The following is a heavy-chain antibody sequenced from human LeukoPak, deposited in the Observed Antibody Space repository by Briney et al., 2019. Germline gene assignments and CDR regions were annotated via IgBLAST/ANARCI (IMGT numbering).Heavy chain of an antibody. Sequence: GGSLRLSCAASGFIFSDYYMSWIRQAPGKGLEWVSYISSSGSTIYYADSVKGRFTISRDNAKNSLYLQMNSLRAEDTAVYYCARDPQYSSSWYDGFDYWGQGTLVTVSS. D-gene: IGHD6-13*01. CDR2: ISSSGSTI. J-gene: IGHJ4*02. CDR1: GFIFSDYY. CDR3: ARDPQYSSSWYDGFDY. V-gene: IGHV3-11*01.